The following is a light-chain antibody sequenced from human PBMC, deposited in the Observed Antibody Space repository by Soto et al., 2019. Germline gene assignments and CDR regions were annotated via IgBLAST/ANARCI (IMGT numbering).Light chain of an antibody. V-gene: IGKV3-15*01. Sequence: EIVMTQSPATLSVSPGERPTLSCRASRSVSSNLAWYQQKPGQAPRLLIYGASTRATGIPARFSGSGSGTEFTLTISSLQSEDFAVYYCQQYNNWPPWTFGQGTKVDIK. J-gene: IGKJ1*01. CDR3: QQYNNWPPWT. CDR2: GAS. CDR1: RSVSSN.